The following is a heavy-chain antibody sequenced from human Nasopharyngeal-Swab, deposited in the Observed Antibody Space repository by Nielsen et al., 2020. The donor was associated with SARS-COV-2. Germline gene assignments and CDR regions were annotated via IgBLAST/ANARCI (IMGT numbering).Heavy chain of an antibody. J-gene: IGHJ6*02. D-gene: IGHD2-2*01. CDR3: ARGGYYCSSTSCYYYSGYYYGMDV. V-gene: IGHV4-34*01. Sequence: WIRQRPGKGLDWIGEINHSGSTKYNPSLKSRVNISVDTSKNQFSLKVSSVTAADTAVYYCARGGYYCSSTSCYYYSGYYYGMDVWGQGTTVTVSS. CDR2: INHSGST.